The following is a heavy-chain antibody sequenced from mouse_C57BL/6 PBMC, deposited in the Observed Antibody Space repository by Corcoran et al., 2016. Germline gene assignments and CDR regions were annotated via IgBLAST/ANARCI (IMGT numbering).Heavy chain of an antibody. V-gene: IGHV9-3*01. D-gene: IGHD2-1*01. J-gene: IGHJ4*01. CDR3: ARPLYYGNYVYAMDY. Sequence: QIQLVQSGPELKKPGETVKISCKASGYTFTTYGMSWVKQAPGKGLKWMGWINTYSGVPTYADDFKGRFAFSLETSASTAYLQINNLKNEDTATYFCARPLYYGNYVYAMDYWGQGTSVTVSS. CDR2: INTYSGVP. CDR1: GYTFTTYG.